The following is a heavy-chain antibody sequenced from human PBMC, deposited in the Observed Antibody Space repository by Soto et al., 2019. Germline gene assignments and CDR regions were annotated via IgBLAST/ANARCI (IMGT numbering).Heavy chain of an antibody. Sequence: GESLKISCEGSGYSFMSYWIGWVRQTPGKGLERVGIINPGNSETRYGPSFQGQVTMTDDKSINTAYLYWSSRKASDTAIYYCARHPTKRYWSGRYYTDWFDPWAQGTLVTVSS. V-gene: IGHV5-51*01. CDR3: ARHPTKRYWSGRYYTDWFDP. CDR2: INPGNSET. CDR1: GYSFMSYW. D-gene: IGHD3-10*01. J-gene: IGHJ5*02.